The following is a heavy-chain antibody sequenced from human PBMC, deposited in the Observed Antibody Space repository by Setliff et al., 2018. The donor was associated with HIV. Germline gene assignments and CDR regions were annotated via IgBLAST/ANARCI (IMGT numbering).Heavy chain of an antibody. CDR3: ARRLPIAWADYGPAGYFDP. D-gene: IGHD4-17*01. J-gene: IGHJ5*02. Sequence: SLTCTVSGGTISNSYYYWGWIRQSPGKGLEWIGNIYYSGSIYFNPSLRNRVSISVDTSRNQFSLKLRSVTAADTALYYCARRLPIAWADYGPAGYFDPWGQGTLVTVSS. CDR1: GGTISNSYYY. V-gene: IGHV4-39*01. CDR2: IYYSGSI.